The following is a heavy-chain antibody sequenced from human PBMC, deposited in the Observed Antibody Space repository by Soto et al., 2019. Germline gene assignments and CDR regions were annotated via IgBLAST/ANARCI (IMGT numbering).Heavy chain of an antibody. Sequence: QVQLQESGPGLVKPSGTLSLTCAVSGGSISNNNWWSWVRQPPGKGLEWIGEIYHSGSTNYNPSLKSRVPIPVDKSKNQFSLNLSSVTAADTAVYYCARDKTVAGTHYFDYWGQGTLVTVSS. CDR1: GGSISNNNW. CDR2: IYHSGST. CDR3: ARDKTVAGTHYFDY. J-gene: IGHJ4*02. D-gene: IGHD6-19*01. V-gene: IGHV4-4*02.